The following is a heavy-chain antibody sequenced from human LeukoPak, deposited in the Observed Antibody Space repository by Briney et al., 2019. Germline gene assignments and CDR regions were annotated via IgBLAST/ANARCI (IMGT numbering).Heavy chain of an antibody. CDR1: GGSITSYY. J-gene: IGHJ4*01. CDR3: AREDSGTSIDY. V-gene: IGHV4-59*01. D-gene: IGHD1-26*01. CDR2: IYYSGNT. Sequence: PSETLSLTCTVSGGSITSYYYTCIRQPPGKGLEWIGYIYYSGNTNYNPSLKSRVTMSLDMSKNQFSLRLTSVTAADTAVYYCAREDSGTSIDYWGQGTLVTVSS.